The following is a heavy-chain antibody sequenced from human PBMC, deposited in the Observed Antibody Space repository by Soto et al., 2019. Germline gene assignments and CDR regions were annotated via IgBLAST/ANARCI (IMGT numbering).Heavy chain of an antibody. J-gene: IGHJ6*02. CDR2: IYHSGST. CDR1: GGSISSSNW. CDR3: ASGYSGSYPYYYYGMDV. D-gene: IGHD1-26*01. Sequence: SETLSLTCAVSGGSISSSNWWSWVRQPPGKGLEWIGEIYHSGSTNYNPSLKSRVTISVDKSKNQFSLKLSSVTAADTAVYYCASGYSGSYPYYYYGMDVWGQGTTVT. V-gene: IGHV4-4*02.